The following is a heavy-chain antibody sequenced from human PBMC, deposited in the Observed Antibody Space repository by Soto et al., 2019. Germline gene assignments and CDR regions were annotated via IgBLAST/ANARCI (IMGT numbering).Heavy chain of an antibody. CDR2: ISPKGTYR. Sequence: QVQLVESGGGLVKPGGSLRLSCATSGFTFSDYYMSWIRQAPGKGLEFVSYISPKGTYRTYADSVKGRFTISRVNAKNSLYLQVNSLRAEDTAVYYCSRGGGGGLFDLWGQGTFVTVSS. V-gene: IGHV3-11*06. CDR1: GFTFSDYY. J-gene: IGHJ5*02. CDR3: SRGGGGGLFDL. D-gene: IGHD2-21*01.